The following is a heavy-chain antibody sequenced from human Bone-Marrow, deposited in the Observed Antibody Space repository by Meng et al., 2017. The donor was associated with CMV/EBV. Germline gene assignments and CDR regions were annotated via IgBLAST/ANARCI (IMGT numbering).Heavy chain of an antibody. CDR1: GGSISSSSYY. Sequence: SETLSLTCTVSGGSISSSSYYWGWIRQPPGKGLEWIGSIYYSGSTYYNPSLKSRVTISVDTSKNKISLKLSSVTAADTAVYYCAREDTAMVIYYGMDVWGQGTTVTVSS. CDR2: IYYSGST. CDR3: AREDTAMVIYYGMDV. J-gene: IGHJ6*02. D-gene: IGHD5-18*01. V-gene: IGHV4-39*07.